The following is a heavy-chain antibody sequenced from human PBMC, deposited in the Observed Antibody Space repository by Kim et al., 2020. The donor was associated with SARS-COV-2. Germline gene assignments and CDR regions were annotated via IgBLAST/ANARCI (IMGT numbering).Heavy chain of an antibody. CDR2: IIPIFGTA. CDR1: GGTFSSYA. CDR3: ARDSTSKRYFDWLNGAYYYYGMDV. D-gene: IGHD3-9*01. V-gene: IGHV1-69*13. Sequence: SVKVSCKASGGTFSSYAISWVRQAPGQGLEWMGGIIPIFGTANYAQKFQGRVTITADESTSTAYMELSSLRSEDTAVYYCARDSTSKRYFDWLNGAYYYYGMDVWGRGTTVTVSS. J-gene: IGHJ6*02.